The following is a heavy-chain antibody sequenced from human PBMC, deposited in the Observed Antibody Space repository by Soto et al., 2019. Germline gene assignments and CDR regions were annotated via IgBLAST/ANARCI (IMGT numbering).Heavy chain of an antibody. CDR2: IFSNDEK. V-gene: IGHV2-26*01. D-gene: IGHD6-13*01. CDR3: ARSRAGCRWYRVAP. J-gene: IGHJ5*02. Sequence: QVTLKESGPVLVKPTETLTLTCTVSGFSLSNARMGVSWIRQPPGKALEWLAHIFSNDEKSYSTSLKSRLTIDKATSKRQVVLTMTNMDPVDTATYYCARSRAGCRWYRVAPWGQGTLVTVFS. CDR1: GFSLSNARMG.